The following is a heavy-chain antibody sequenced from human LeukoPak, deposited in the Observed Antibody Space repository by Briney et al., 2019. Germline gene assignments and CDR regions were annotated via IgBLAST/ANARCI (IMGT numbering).Heavy chain of an antibody. D-gene: IGHD3-22*01. V-gene: IGHV4-39*01. CDR2: IYYSGST. CDR1: GGSISSSSYY. J-gene: IGHJ4*01. CDR3: ARIVVVIMGLYY. Sequence: PSETLSLTCTVSGGSISSSSYYWGWIRQPPWKGLEWIGSIYYSGSTYYNPSLKSRVTISVDTSKNQFSLKLSSVTAADTAVSYCARIVVVIMGLYYWGHGTLVTVSS.